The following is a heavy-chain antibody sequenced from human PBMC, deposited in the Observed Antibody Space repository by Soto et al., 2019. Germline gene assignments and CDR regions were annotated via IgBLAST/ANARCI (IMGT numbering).Heavy chain of an antibody. Sequence: PGESLKISCKGSGDSFSNYWIAWVRQMPGKGLEWMGIIYPGDSDTRYSPSFQGQVTISADKSISTAYLQWSSLKASDTAMYYCARLSGLSWYVWWFDPWGQGTLVTVSS. CDR1: GDSFSNYW. V-gene: IGHV5-51*01. CDR3: ARLSGLSWYVWWFDP. D-gene: IGHD6-13*01. CDR2: IYPGDSDT. J-gene: IGHJ5*02.